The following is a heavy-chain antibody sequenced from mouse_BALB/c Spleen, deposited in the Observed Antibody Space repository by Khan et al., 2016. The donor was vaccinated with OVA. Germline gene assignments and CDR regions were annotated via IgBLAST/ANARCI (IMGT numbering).Heavy chain of an antibody. J-gene: IGHJ3*01. CDR1: GFSLNTYG. CDR2: IRSGGTT. D-gene: IGHD2-14*01. V-gene: IGHV2-2*01. CDR3: ARNSYMYDFAY. Sequence: VQLQESGPGLVQPSQSLSITCTVSGFSLNTYGIHWIRQSQGKGLEWLGVIRSGGTTDYNGAFISRLNITKDNSKSQAFFKMNSLQADDTALYFCARNSYMYDFAYWGQGTLVTVSA.